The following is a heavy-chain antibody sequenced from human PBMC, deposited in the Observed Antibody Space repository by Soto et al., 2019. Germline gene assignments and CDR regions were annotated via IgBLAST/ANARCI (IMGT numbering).Heavy chain of an antibody. V-gene: IGHV3-72*01. CDR3: VRDRITVGDGKYLDY. CDR1: GFTFSDHY. CDR2: IRNKANSYTT. Sequence: EVQLVESGGGLVQPGGSLRLSCAASGFTFSDHYMDWVRQAPGKGLEWVGRIRNKANSYTTEYAASVKGRFTISRDDSKNSLHLQMNSLKTEDTAVYFCVRDRITVGDGKYLDYWGQGTLVTVSS. D-gene: IGHD3-16*01. J-gene: IGHJ4*02.